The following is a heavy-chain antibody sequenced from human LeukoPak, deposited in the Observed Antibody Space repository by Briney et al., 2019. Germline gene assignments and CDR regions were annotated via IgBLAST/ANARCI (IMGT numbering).Heavy chain of an antibody. D-gene: IGHD1-1*01. J-gene: IGHJ4*02. CDR3: ARLNHDNCFDF. CDR1: GGSITTYY. CDR2: IYTSGTT. Sequence: PSETLSLTCTVSGGSITTYYWSWIRQPAGKGLEWIGRIYTSGTTNYNPSLKSRVTMSLDTSNHKLSLKLSSVTAADTAVYYRARLNHDNCFDFWGQGILVTVSS. V-gene: IGHV4-4*07.